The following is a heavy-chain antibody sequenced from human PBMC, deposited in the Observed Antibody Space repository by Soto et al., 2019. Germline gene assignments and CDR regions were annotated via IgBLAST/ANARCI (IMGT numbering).Heavy chain of an antibody. V-gene: IGHV3-64D*08. CDR3: VKERYGSGNTFDY. CDR2: ISSNGGST. D-gene: IGHD3-10*01. CDR1: GFTFSSYA. J-gene: IGHJ4*02. Sequence: GGSLRLSCSASGFTFSSYAMHWVRQAPGKGLEYVSAISSNGGSTYYADSVKGRFTISRDNSKNTLYLQMSSLRAEDTAVYYCVKERYGSGNTFDYWGQGTLVTSPQ.